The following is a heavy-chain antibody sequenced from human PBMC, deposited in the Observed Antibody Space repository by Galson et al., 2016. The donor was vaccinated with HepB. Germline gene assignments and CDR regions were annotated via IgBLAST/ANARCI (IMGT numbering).Heavy chain of an antibody. CDR3: ARTNDFWSGYLHGDV. D-gene: IGHD3-3*01. CDR1: GDSISSSSYY. CDR2: MSYSGST. V-gene: IGHV4-39*01. J-gene: IGHJ6*04. Sequence: SETLSLTCTVSGDSISSSSYYWGWIRQPPGKGLELIATMSYSGSTYYNPSLESRVTMSVDTSKNQFSLKLSSVTAADTAVYYCARTNDFWSGYLHGDVWGKGTTVTVSS.